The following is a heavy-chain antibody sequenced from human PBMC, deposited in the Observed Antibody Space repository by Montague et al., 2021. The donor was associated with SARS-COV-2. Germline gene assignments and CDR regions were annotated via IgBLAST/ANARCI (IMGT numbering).Heavy chain of an antibody. CDR1: GGSISSYY. CDR2: IYYRGST. Sequence: SETLSLTCTVSGGSISSYYWSWNRQPPGKGLEWIGYIYYRGSTNYNPSLKSRVTISVDTSKNQFSLKLSSVTAADTAVYYCARGSGWMGNAFDIWGQGTMVTVSS. J-gene: IGHJ3*02. D-gene: IGHD6-19*01. V-gene: IGHV4-59*01. CDR3: ARGSGWMGNAFDI.